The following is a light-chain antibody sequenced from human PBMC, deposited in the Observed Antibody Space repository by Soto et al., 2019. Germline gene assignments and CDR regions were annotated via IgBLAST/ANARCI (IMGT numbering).Light chain of an antibody. V-gene: IGKV3-20*01. Sequence: EIVLTQSPGTLSLSPGDIATLYFRASHSINTSFLAWFQQKPGQAPRLLIYDTSTRATGVPARFSGSRSGPEFTLTINSLQPEDFVVYYCQQYGSSPPLTFGGGTKVDIK. J-gene: IGKJ4*01. CDR3: QQYGSSPPLT. CDR1: HSINTSF. CDR2: DTS.